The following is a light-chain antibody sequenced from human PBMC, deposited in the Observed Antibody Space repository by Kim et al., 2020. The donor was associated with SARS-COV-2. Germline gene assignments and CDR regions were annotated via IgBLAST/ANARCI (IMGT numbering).Light chain of an antibody. Sequence: ASIGDRITINGQASQDISNHVDWYQQRPGRAPKLLISEASDLETGVPSRFSGAGSGTDFSFTISSLQPEDFATYYCQQSDDFPRTFGQGTKVDIK. CDR3: QQSDDFPRT. J-gene: IGKJ1*01. CDR1: QDISNH. V-gene: IGKV1-33*01. CDR2: EAS.